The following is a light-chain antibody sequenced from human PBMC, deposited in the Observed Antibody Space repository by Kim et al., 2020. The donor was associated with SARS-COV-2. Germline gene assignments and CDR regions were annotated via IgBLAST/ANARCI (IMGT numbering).Light chain of an antibody. CDR1: QKIAGF. CDR2: TAS. CDR3: QQIYDPPLT. Sequence: DIQMTQSPSPLSASVGDSVTITCRASQKIAGFLNWYQQKPGKAPNLLIFTASTLHAGVPARFSGSGSGADFTLTISSLQPEDSATYYCQQIYDPPLTFGGGTKVDIK. J-gene: IGKJ4*01. V-gene: IGKV1-39*01.